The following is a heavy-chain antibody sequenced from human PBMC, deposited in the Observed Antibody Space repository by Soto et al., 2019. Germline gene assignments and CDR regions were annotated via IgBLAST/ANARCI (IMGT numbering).Heavy chain of an antibody. CDR2: IFYTGST. CDR1: GGSVSKYY. V-gene: IGHV4-59*08. Sequence: QVQLRESGPGLVKPSQTLSLTCTVSGGSVSKYYWSWIRQPPGKGLESIGYIFYTGSTNYNPSLKSRFXXSXDXXETQVSLELRSVTAADPAVYYCARHPSASGDAFDIWGRGTMVAVSS. CDR3: ARHPSASGDAFDI. J-gene: IGHJ3*02. D-gene: IGHD6-13*01.